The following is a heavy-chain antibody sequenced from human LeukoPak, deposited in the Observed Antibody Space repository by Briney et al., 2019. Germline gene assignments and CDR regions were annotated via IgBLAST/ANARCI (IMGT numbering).Heavy chain of an antibody. CDR1: GFTFSSYA. CDR3: ASHDYGGVVRSPVDY. V-gene: IGHV3-23*01. J-gene: IGHJ4*02. D-gene: IGHD4/OR15-4a*01. Sequence: GGSLRLSCAASGFTFSSYAMSWVRQAPGKGLEWVSAISGSGGSTYYADSVKGRFTISRDNSKKTLYLQMNSLRAEDTAVYYCASHDYGGVVRSPVDYWGQGTLVTVSS. CDR2: ISGSGGST.